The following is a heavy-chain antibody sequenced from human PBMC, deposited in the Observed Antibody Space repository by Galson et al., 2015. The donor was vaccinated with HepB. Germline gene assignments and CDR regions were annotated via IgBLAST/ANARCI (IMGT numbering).Heavy chain of an antibody. CDR2: IWKDGSNK. V-gene: IGHV3-33*01. Sequence: SLRLSCAASGFAFGNYGMHWVRQAPGKGLEWMALIWKDGSNKHYADSLKGRFRISRDNTKNTLFLEADSLRAEDTAVYYCAREDANKTVASLEYWGQGIPVT. D-gene: IGHD1/OR15-1a*01. CDR3: AREDANKTVASLEY. CDR1: GFAFGNYG. J-gene: IGHJ4*02.